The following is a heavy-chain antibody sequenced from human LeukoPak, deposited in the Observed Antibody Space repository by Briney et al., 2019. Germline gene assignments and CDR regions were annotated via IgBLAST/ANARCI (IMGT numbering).Heavy chain of an antibody. D-gene: IGHD1-7*01. Sequence: SVKVSCMASGGTFSSYAISWVRQAPGQGLEWMGRIIPIFGTANYAQKFQGRVTITTDESTSTAYMELSSLRSEDTAVYYCASRYNWNYDWFDPWGQGTLVTVSS. CDR3: ASRYNWNYDWFDP. CDR1: GGTFSSYA. J-gene: IGHJ5*02. CDR2: IIPIFGTA. V-gene: IGHV1-69*05.